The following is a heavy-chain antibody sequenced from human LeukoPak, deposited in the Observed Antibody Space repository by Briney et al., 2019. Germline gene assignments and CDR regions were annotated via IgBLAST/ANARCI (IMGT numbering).Heavy chain of an antibody. CDR3: ARLLRGSGSYYDY. Sequence: PETLSLTWTVSGGSIISDRYYWGWIRQPPGEGLECLGNIFYSGSTYYNPSLMSRVTISVDTSKNQFSLKLSSVTAADTAVYYCARLLRGSGSYYDYWGQGTLVTVSS. D-gene: IGHD3-10*01. V-gene: IGHV4-39*01. J-gene: IGHJ4*02. CDR2: IFYSGST. CDR1: GGSIISDRYY.